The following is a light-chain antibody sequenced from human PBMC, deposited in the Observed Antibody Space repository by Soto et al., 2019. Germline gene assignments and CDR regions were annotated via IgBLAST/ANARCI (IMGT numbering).Light chain of an antibody. CDR2: GAS. Sequence: ETELTQSPATLSVSPGERATLSCRARQSVYNSLAWYQERPGQAPRLLIYGASTRATGISARFSGSGSGTEFTLTISSLQSEDSAIYYCQQYNNWPTFGQGTKVDIK. J-gene: IGKJ1*01. V-gene: IGKV3-15*01. CDR3: QQYNNWPT. CDR1: QSVYNS.